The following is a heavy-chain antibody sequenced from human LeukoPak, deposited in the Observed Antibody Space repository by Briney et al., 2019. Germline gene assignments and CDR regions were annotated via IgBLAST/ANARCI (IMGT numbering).Heavy chain of an antibody. J-gene: IGHJ4*02. V-gene: IGHV1-2*02. CDR1: GYTFTGYY. Sequence: VASVKVSCKASGYTFTGYYMHWVWQAPGRGLEWMGWLNPNSGVTNYAQKFQGRVTMTRDTSISTAYMELSRLTSDDTAVYYCARDRVQLWFLLSYWGQGTLVTVSS. CDR2: LNPNSGVT. CDR3: ARDRVQLWFLLSY. D-gene: IGHD5-18*01.